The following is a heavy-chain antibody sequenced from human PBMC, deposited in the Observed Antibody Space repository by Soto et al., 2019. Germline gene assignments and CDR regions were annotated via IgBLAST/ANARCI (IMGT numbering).Heavy chain of an antibody. CDR1: GFTFSSYD. V-gene: IGHV3-30*18. D-gene: IGHD3-10*01. Sequence: QVQVVESGGGVVQPGRSLRLSCVVSGFTFSSYDVHWVRQAPGKGLEWVAVMSYDGSKKYYADSVKGRFTISRDNSKNTLFLQMNSLRPEDTAVYHCAKDPGFHDYASGSPHFDYWGQGTLVTVSS. J-gene: IGHJ4*02. CDR3: AKDPGFHDYASGSPHFDY. CDR2: MSYDGSKK.